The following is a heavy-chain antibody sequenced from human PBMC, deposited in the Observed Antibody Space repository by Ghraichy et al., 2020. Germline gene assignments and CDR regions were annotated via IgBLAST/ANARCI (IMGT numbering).Heavy chain of an antibody. J-gene: IGHJ6*02. CDR1: EFTVSSNY. CDR2: IYSGGST. Sequence: GGSLRLSCAASEFTVSSNYMTWVRQAPGKGLEWVSGIYSGGSTYYADSVKGRFTISRDNSKNTLYLQMNSLRAEDTAVYYCARLRGFYGLDVWGQGTTVTXSS. CDR3: ARLRGFYGLDV. D-gene: IGHD5-12*01. V-gene: IGHV3-53*01.